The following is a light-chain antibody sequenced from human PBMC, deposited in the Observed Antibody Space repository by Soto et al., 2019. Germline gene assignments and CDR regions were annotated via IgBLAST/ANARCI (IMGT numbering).Light chain of an antibody. J-gene: IGKJ1*01. V-gene: IGKV3-20*01. CDR1: QSVSSQ. CDR3: QQYGSSPRT. CDR2: GAS. Sequence: EIVFTQSPCTLSLSPGERATLSCRASQSVSSQLAWYQQKPGQAPRLLIHGASSRASGTPDRFSGSGSGTDFTLTISRLEPEDFAVYYCQQYGSSPRTFGQGTKVDIK.